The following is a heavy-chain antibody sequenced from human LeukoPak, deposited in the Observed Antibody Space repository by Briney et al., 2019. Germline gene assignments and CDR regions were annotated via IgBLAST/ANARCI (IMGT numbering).Heavy chain of an antibody. D-gene: IGHD3-3*01. CDR1: GYTFTSYY. CDR2: INPSGGST. Sequence: ASVKVSRKASGYTFTSYYMHWVRQAPGQGLEWMGIINPSGGSTSYAQKFQGRVTMTRDTSTSTVYMELSSLRSEDTAVYYCASDITIFGVVNWGQGTLVTVSS. CDR3: ASDITIFGVVN. J-gene: IGHJ4*02. V-gene: IGHV1-46*03.